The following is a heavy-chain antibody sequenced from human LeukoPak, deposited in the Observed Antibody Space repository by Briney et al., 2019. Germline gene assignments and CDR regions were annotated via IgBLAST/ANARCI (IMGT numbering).Heavy chain of an antibody. D-gene: IGHD6-13*01. CDR3: ASIIAAVDSDY. Sequence: GGSLRLSCAASGFTFSSYGMHWVRQAPGKGLEWVAFIRSDGNNKHYADSVKGRFTISRDNSKNTLYLQMNSLRADDTAVYYCASIIAAVDSDYWGQGTLVTVSS. J-gene: IGHJ4*02. CDR2: IRSDGNNK. CDR1: GFTFSSYG. V-gene: IGHV3-30*02.